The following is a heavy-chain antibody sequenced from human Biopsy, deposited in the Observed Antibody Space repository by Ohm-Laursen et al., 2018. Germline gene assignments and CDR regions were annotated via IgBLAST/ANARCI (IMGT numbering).Heavy chain of an antibody. D-gene: IGHD5-24*01. CDR3: ARGGFGLDGYNSP. CDR2: IYYSGIAA. V-gene: IGHV4-59*01. J-gene: IGHJ5*02. Sequence: SETLFLTCTVSGDSISSYYWSWIRQPPGKGLEWIGYIYYSGIAANYNPSLKGRVTISVDTSKHQFSLRLTSATAADTAVYYCARGGFGLDGYNSPWGRGTLVIVSS. CDR1: GDSISSYY.